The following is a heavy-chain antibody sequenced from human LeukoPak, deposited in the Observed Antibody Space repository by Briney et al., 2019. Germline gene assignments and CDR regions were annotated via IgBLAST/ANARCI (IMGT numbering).Heavy chain of an antibody. CDR3: ARLLVVPSASWLDP. Sequence: KASETLSLTCTVSGGSISSSSYYWGWIRQPPGKGLEWIGSIYYSGSTYYNPSLKSRVTISVDTSKNQFSLKLSSVTAADTAVYYCARLLVVPSASWLDPWGQGTLVTVSS. V-gene: IGHV4-39*01. CDR2: IYYSGST. J-gene: IGHJ5*02. CDR1: GGSISSSSYY. D-gene: IGHD2-2*01.